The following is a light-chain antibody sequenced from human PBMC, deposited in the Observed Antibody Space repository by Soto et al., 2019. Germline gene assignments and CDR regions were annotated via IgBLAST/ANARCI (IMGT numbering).Light chain of an antibody. Sequence: DIQMTQSPSPLSASVGDRLTITCRASQNISYYLNWFQQRPGKAPQLLIFGASNLHIGVPSRFSGSGSGTDFALTISSLQPEDFATYHCHQSYTTPWTFGQGTKV. V-gene: IGKV1-39*01. CDR1: QNISYY. J-gene: IGKJ1*01. CDR3: HQSYTTPWT. CDR2: GAS.